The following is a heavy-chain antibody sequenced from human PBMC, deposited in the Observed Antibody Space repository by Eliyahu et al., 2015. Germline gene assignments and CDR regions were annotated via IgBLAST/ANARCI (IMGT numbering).Heavy chain of an antibody. CDR1: GFTFSSYS. CDR2: ISSSSSYI. Sequence: EVQLVESGGGLVKXGGSLRLSCAXXGFTFSSYSMNWVRQAPGKGLEWVSSISSSSSYIYYADSVKGRFTISRDNAKNSLYLQMNSLRAEDTAVYYCAPSLASSPFDYWGQGTLVTVSS. J-gene: IGHJ4*02. D-gene: IGHD5-12*01. CDR3: APSLASSPFDY. V-gene: IGHV3-21*01.